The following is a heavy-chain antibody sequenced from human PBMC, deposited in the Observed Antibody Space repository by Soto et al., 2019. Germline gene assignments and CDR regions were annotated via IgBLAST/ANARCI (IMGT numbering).Heavy chain of an antibody. CDR1: GFTFESYA. CDR2: ISWNSGSI. V-gene: IGHV3-9*01. J-gene: IGHJ4*02. CDR3: VKDIHEQWLVSHFEY. Sequence: PGGSLRLSCVASGFTFESYAMHWVRQVPGKGLEWVSGISWNSGSIGYEDSVKGRFTISRDNAQKSLYLEMNILRVEDTAFYYCVKDIHEQWLVSHFEYWGQGALVTVSS. D-gene: IGHD6-19*01.